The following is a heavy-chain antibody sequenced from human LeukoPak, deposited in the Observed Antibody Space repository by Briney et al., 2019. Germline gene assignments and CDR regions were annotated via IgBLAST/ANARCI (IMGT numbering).Heavy chain of an antibody. CDR1: GGSFSGYY. D-gene: IGHD3-9*01. Sequence: SETLSLTCAGYGGSFSGYYWSWIRQPPGKGLEWIGEINHSGSTNYNPSLKSRVTMSVDTSKNQFSLKLSSVTAADTAVYYCAVGGDILTGYYYFDYWGQGTLVTVSS. V-gene: IGHV4-34*01. CDR3: AVGGDILTGYYYFDY. J-gene: IGHJ4*02. CDR2: INHSGST.